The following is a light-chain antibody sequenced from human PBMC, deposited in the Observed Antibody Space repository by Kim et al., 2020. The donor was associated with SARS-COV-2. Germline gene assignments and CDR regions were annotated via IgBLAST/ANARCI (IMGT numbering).Light chain of an antibody. CDR2: QDN. Sequence: SVSPGQTASITCSGDKLGDKYACWYQQKTGQSPVLVIYQDNKRPSGIPERFAGTNSGNTATLTISGTHAMDEADYYCQAWDSSTYVFGTGTKVTVL. J-gene: IGLJ1*01. V-gene: IGLV3-1*01. CDR1: KLGDKY. CDR3: QAWDSSTYV.